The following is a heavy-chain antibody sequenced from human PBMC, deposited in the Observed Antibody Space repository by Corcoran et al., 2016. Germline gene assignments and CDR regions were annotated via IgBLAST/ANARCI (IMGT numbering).Heavy chain of an antibody. Sequence: QVPLVQSGPEMKKPGASVKVSCKASGYTFINYGVTWVRQAPGQGLEWMGMISAHNGDTNYAQKFQGRVSMTTDTSMNAAYMELRSLRHDDTAVYYCARGHSSWPFDYWGQGTLVTVS. D-gene: IGHD6-13*01. V-gene: IGHV1-18*01. CDR2: ISAHNGDT. CDR1: GYTFINYG. CDR3: ARGHSSWPFDY. J-gene: IGHJ4*02.